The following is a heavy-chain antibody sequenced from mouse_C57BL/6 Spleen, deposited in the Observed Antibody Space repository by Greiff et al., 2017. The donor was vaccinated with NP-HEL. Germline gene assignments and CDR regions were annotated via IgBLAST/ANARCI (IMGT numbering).Heavy chain of an antibody. D-gene: IGHD2-3*01. CDR2: INYDGSST. V-gene: IGHV5-16*01. Sequence: EVKLMESEGGLVQPGSSMKLSCTASGFTFSDYYMAWVRQVPEKGLEWVANINYDGSSTYYLDSLKSRFIISRDNAKNILYLQMSSLKSEDTATYYCARVDDYWYFDVWGTGTTVTVSS. J-gene: IGHJ1*03. CDR1: GFTFSDYY. CDR3: ARVDDYWYFDV.